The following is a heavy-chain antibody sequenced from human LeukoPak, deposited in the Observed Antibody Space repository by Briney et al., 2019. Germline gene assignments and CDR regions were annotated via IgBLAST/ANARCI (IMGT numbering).Heavy chain of an antibody. J-gene: IGHJ4*02. CDR3: AKGAASRGYTYVAN. CDR2: ISGSGGST. V-gene: IGHV3-23*01. D-gene: IGHD5-18*01. Sequence: GGSLRLSCAASAFTFRSYAMIWVRQAPGKGLEWVSCISGSGGSTYYSDSAKGRFTISRDNPNNTLYLQMNSLRAEDTAVYYCAKGAASRGYTYVANWGQGTLVTVSS. CDR1: AFTFRSYA.